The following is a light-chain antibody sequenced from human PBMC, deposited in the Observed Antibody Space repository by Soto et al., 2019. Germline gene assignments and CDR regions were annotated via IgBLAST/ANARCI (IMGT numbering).Light chain of an antibody. CDR2: GVS. J-gene: IGKJ4*01. CDR1: QPISTS. Sequence: DIQVTQSPSTLSASVGDRVIITCRASQPISTSLHWFQLKSGKAPKLLIYGVSNLQPGVPSRFSGRGTGTEFTLLISSLHPDDIAVYYCQQSYSTPLTFGGGTKVQI. CDR3: QQSYSTPLT. V-gene: IGKV1-39*01.